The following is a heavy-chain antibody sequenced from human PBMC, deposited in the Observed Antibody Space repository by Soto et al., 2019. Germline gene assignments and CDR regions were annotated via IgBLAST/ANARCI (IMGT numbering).Heavy chain of an antibody. CDR3: AGDGRGYSGSYYGYYFDY. CDR1: GFTFSSYS. J-gene: IGHJ4*02. Sequence: GGSLRLSCAASGFTFSSYSMNWVRQAPGKGLEWVSSISSSSSYIYYADSVKGRFTISRDNAKNSLYLQMNSLRAEDTAVYYCAGDGRGYSGSYYGYYFDYWGQGTLVTVSS. D-gene: IGHD1-26*01. CDR2: ISSSSSYI. V-gene: IGHV3-21*01.